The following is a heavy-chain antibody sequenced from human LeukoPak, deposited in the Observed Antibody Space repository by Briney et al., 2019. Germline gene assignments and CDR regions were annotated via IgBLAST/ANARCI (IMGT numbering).Heavy chain of an antibody. CDR2: INTDGTTT. V-gene: IGHV3-74*01. CDR1: GFTVSSNY. Sequence: GGSLRLSCAASGFTVSSNYMNWVRQAPGKGLVWVSGINTDGTTTSYADSVKGRFTISRDNAKNTLYLQMNSLRADDTAMYYCATSRSFDYWGQGTLVTVSS. CDR3: ATSRSFDY. D-gene: IGHD3-16*01. J-gene: IGHJ4*02.